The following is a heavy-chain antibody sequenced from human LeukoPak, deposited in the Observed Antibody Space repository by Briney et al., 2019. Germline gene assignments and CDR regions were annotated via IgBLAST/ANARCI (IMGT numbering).Heavy chain of an antibody. D-gene: IGHD3-10*01. CDR2: FYHSGST. J-gene: IGHJ6*04. CDR3: ARVNSVVRGVIRYYYYGMDV. Sequence: PSGTLSLTCALSGGSISISNWWSWFRQPPGKGLEWSGEFYHSGSTNYNPSLKSRVTISVDKSKNQFSLKLSSVNAADTAVCYCARVNSVVRGVIRYYYYGMDVWGKGNTVTVSS. V-gene: IGHV4-4*02. CDR1: GGSISISNW.